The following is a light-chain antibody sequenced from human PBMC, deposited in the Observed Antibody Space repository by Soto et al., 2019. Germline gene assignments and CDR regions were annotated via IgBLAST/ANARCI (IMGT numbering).Light chain of an antibody. CDR3: QQFNSYPLLT. CDR2: DAS. J-gene: IGKJ4*01. V-gene: IGKV1-13*02. Sequence: AIQLTPSPSALSATERDGGTITCRASQGISSALAWYQQKPGKAPKLLIYDASSLESGVPSRFSGSGSGTDFTLTISSLQPEDFATYYCQQFNSYPLLTFGGGTKV. CDR1: QGISSA.